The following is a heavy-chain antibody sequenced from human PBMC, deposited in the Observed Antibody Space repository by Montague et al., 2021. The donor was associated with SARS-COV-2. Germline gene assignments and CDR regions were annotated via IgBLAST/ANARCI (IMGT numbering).Heavy chain of an antibody. V-gene: IGHV4-34*01. CDR1: GGSFSGYY. CDR3: ARGRRLAVILDFYYDGLDV. Sequence: SETLSLTCAVYGGSFSGYYWTWIRQSPGKGLEWIGENIHSGSTYYNPSLQSRVTMSVDMSKNQFSLKLRSVTAADTAVYYCARGRRLAVILDFYYDGLDVWGQGTTVTVSS. CDR2: NIHSGST. D-gene: IGHD3-3*02. J-gene: IGHJ6*02.